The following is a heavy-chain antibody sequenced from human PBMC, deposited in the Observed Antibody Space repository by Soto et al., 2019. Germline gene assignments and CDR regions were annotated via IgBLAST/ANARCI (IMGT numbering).Heavy chain of an antibody. J-gene: IGHJ6*02. D-gene: IGHD3-10*01. CDR2: IYYSGST. CDR3: ARAVPDYYGSGSYYHYYYYGMDV. Sequence: SETLSLTCTVSGGSISSGDYYWSWIRQPPGKGLEWIGYIYYSGSTYYNPSLKSRVTIPVDTSKNQFSLKLSSVTAADTAVYYCARAVPDYYGSGSYYHYYYYGMDVWGQGTTVTVSS. V-gene: IGHV4-30-4*01. CDR1: GGSISSGDYY.